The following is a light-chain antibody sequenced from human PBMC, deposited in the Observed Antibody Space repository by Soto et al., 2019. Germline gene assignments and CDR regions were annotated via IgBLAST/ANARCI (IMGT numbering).Light chain of an antibody. Sequence: SVLPQPPSASGTPGQRVTISCSGSSSNIGSNTVNWYQQLPGTAPKLLMYSNNQRPSGVPDRFSGSKPGTSASLAIGGLQSEDEADYYCAAWDDSLNGFYVFGTGTKVTVL. V-gene: IGLV1-44*01. J-gene: IGLJ1*01. CDR2: SNN. CDR3: AAWDDSLNGFYV. CDR1: SSNIGSNT.